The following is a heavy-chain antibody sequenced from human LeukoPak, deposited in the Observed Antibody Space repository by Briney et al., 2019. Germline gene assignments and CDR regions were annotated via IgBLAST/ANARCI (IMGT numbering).Heavy chain of an antibody. V-gene: IGHV3-64*01. CDR3: ARDRIEQWLVPGAFFDY. J-gene: IGHJ4*02. Sequence: GGSLRLSCAASGFTFSSYAMHWVRQAPGKGLEYVSAISSNGGSTHYANSVKGRFTISRDNSKNTLYLQMGSLRAEDMAVYYCARDRIEQWLVPGAFFDYWGQGTLVTVSS. D-gene: IGHD6-19*01. CDR1: GFTFSSYA. CDR2: ISSNGGST.